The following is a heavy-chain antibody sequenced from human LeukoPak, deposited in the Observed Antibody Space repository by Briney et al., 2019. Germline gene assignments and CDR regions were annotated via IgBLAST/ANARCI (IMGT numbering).Heavy chain of an antibody. V-gene: IGHV4-59*01. CDR1: GGSISSYY. CDR2: VYYNGNT. CDR3: ARAITGTTFAFDM. Sequence: SSETLSLTCTVSGGSISSYYWSWIRQPPGNGLEWIGCVYYNGNTNYDPSLKSRVTISVDTSKNQFSLNLSSVTAADTAVYYCARAITGTTFAFDMWGQGTMVTVSS. J-gene: IGHJ3*02. D-gene: IGHD1-20*01.